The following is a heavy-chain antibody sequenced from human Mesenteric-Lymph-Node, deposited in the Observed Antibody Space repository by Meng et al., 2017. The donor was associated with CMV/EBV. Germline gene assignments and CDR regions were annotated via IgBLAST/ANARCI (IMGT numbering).Heavy chain of an antibody. J-gene: IGHJ4*02. CDR1: GFTFSRYV. D-gene: IGHD3-22*01. V-gene: IGHV3-30*02. Sequence: GGSLRPSCVASGFTFSRYVMHWVRQAPGKGLEWVALIWFDGTDKYYADSVRARLTISRDNSKNTLYLQMNRLKTEDTAVYYCAKDLSYYYDTRGIDHWGQGTLVTVSS. CDR3: AKDLSYYYDTRGIDH. CDR2: IWFDGTDK.